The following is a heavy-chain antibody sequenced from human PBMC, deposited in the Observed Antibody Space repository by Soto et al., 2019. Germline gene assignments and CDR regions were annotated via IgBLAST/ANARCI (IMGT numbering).Heavy chain of an antibody. V-gene: IGHV1-46*03. J-gene: IGHJ6*03. CDR1: GYTFTSYY. D-gene: IGHD2-2*01. Sequence: ASVRVSCKAAGYTFTSYYMHGVRQAPGQGLEWMGIINPSGGSTSYAQKFQGRVTMTRDTSTSTVYMELSSLRSEDTAVYYCASVGYCSSTSCYDYYYMDVWGKGTTVTVSS. CDR3: ASVGYCSSTSCYDYYYMDV. CDR2: INPSGGST.